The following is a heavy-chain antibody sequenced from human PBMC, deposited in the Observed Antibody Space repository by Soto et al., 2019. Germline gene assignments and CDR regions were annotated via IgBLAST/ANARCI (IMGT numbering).Heavy chain of an antibody. CDR1: GFTLSSYW. CDR3: ANRPRYYHMDV. CDR2: TRQDGGQS. Sequence: PGGSLRLSCEASGFTLSSYWMSWIRQAPGKGLEWVANTRQDGGQSYLVDSVQGRFTISRDNAKNSVYLQMNSLRAEDTAIYYCANRPRYYHMDVWGQGTTVTVSS. V-gene: IGHV3-7*03. J-gene: IGHJ6*02.